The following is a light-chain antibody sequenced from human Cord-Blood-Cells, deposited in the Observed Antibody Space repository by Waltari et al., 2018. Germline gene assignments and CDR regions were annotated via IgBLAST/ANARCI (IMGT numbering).Light chain of an antibody. CDR3: QQYDNLPLT. Sequence: DIQFMQSPSSVSASGGDRVTVTCQASQDISKYLDWYQQTPGKAPKHLIYDASNLETGVPSRFSGSGSGTDFTFTISSLQPEDIATYYCQQYDNLPLTFGRGTKVEIK. V-gene: IGKV1-33*01. CDR2: DAS. CDR1: QDISKY. J-gene: IGKJ4*01.